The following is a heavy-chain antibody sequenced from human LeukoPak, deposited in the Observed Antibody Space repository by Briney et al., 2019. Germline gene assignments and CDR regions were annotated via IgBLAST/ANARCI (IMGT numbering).Heavy chain of an antibody. V-gene: IGHV4-61*02. D-gene: IGHD4/OR15-4a*01. CDR1: GGSVSSGTYY. CDR3: ARFYANYFDP. J-gene: IGHJ5*02. CDR2: IYSSGST. Sequence: SQTLSLTCSVSGGSVSSGTYYWSWIRQPAGKGLEWIGRIYSSGSTDYNASLKSRVTISVGTSKNQFSLKLSSVTAADTAVYYCARFYANYFDPWGQGTRVTVSS.